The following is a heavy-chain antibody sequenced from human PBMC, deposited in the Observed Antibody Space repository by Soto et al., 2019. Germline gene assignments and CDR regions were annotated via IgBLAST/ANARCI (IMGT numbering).Heavy chain of an antibody. J-gene: IGHJ6*02. CDR2: IVPIFGTT. D-gene: IGHD6-19*01. CDR3: ARVEAVAGLYNYHGWGV. V-gene: IGHV1-69*12. CDR1: GGTFSNYA. Sequence: QVQLVQSGAEVKKPGSSVKVSCKVSGGTFSNYAIDWVRLAPGHGLEWLGGIVPIFGTTYYPQKFQGRATIIAEDSTTTAYLEMSSLRSEDTAIYYCARVEAVAGLYNYHGWGVWGQGTAVTVSS.